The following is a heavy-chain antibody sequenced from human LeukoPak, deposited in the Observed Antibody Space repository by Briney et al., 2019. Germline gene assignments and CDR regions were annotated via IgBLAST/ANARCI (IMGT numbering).Heavy chain of an antibody. D-gene: IGHD3-10*01. CDR1: GGSFSGYY. CDR3: ASYIPLTNYYGSGSPIYGMDV. CDR2: INHSGST. Sequence: SETLSLTRAVYGGSFSGYYWSWIRQPPGKGLEWIGEINHSGSTNYNPSLKSRVTISVDTSKNQFSLKLSSVTAADTAVYYCASYIPLTNYYGSGSPIYGMDVWAKGPRSPSP. V-gene: IGHV4-34*01. J-gene: IGHJ6*02.